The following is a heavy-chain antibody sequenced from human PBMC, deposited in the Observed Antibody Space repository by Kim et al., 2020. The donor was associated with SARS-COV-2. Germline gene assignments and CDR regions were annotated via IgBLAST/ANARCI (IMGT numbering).Heavy chain of an antibody. CDR1: GGSISSYY. CDR2: SSYGVTT. CDR3: VGGYNLDY. J-gene: IGHJ4*01. D-gene: IGHD5-18*01. V-gene: IGHV4-59*01. Sequence: SETLSLTCTVSGGSISSYYCSWIRQTPGKGPEWIGYSSYGVTTNYSPSLKSRVTISVDKSKNQVPRKLSSLTAADTAVYYCVGGYNLDYWGHGALVTVSS.